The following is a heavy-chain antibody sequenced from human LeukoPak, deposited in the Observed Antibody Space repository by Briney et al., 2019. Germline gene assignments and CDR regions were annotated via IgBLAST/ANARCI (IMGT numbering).Heavy chain of an antibody. CDR3: ARAQSITMISDAFDY. J-gene: IGHJ4*02. CDR1: GYTFTSYY. V-gene: IGHV1-8*03. Sequence: ASVKVSCKASGYTFTSYYMHWVRQAPGQGLEWMGWMNPNSGNTGYAQKFQGRVTITRNTSISTAYMELSSLRSEDTAVYYCARAQSITMISDAFDYWGQGTLVTVSS. CDR2: MNPNSGNT. D-gene: IGHD3-22*01.